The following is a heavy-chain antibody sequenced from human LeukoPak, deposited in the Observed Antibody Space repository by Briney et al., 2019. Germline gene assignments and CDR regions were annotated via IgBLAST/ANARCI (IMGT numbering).Heavy chain of an antibody. D-gene: IGHD3-22*01. CDR2: INHSGST. J-gene: IGHJ6*03. CDR3: ARGKYDSSGYYTLHYYYYMDV. CDR1: GGPFSGYY. V-gene: IGHV4-34*01. Sequence: PSETLSLTCAVYGGPFSGYYCSWLRQPPGKGLEWIGEINHSGSTNYNPSLKSRVTISVDTSKNQFSLKLSSVTAADTAVYYCARGKYDSSGYYTLHYYYYMDVWGKGTTVTVSS.